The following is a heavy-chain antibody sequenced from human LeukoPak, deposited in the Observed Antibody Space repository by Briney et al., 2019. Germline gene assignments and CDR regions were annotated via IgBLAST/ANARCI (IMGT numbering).Heavy chain of an antibody. V-gene: IGHV3-53*04. CDR1: GFTVSSND. Sequence: GGSLRLSCAASGFTVSSNDMSWVRQAPGKGLEWVPLIYSGGSTYYADSVKGRFTISTHNSKNTLYLQMNSLRAEDTAVFYCARLHWGSGGSGSFDYWGQGTLVTVSS. CDR3: ARLHWGSGGSGSFDY. J-gene: IGHJ4*02. CDR2: IYSGGST. D-gene: IGHD7-27*01.